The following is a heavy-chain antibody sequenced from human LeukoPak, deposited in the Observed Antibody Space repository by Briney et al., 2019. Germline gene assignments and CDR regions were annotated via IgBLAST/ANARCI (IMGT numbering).Heavy chain of an antibody. V-gene: IGHV3-9*01. J-gene: IGHJ4*02. CDR1: GFTFDDYA. CDR2: ISWSSGSI. D-gene: IGHD2-15*01. Sequence: PGGSLRLSCAASGFTFDDYAMHWVRQAPGKGLEWVSGISWSSGSIGYADSVKGRFTISGDNAKNSLYLQMNSLRAEDTALYYCAKDLRVVGRTGFDYWGQGTLVTVSS. CDR3: AKDLRVVGRTGFDY.